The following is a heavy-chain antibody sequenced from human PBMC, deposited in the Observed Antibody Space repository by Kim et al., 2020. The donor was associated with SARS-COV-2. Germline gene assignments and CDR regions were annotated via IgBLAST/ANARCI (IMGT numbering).Heavy chain of an antibody. CDR3: ASGDQTLLYYYYGMDV. V-gene: IGHV1-3*01. CDR1: GYTFTSYA. Sequence: ASVKVSCKASGYTFTSYAMHWVRQAPGQRLEWMGWINAGNGNTKYSQKFQGRVTITRDTSASTAYMELSSLRSEDTAVYYCASGDQTLLYYYYGMDVWGQGTTVTVSS. J-gene: IGHJ6*02. D-gene: IGHD4-17*01. CDR2: INAGNGNT.